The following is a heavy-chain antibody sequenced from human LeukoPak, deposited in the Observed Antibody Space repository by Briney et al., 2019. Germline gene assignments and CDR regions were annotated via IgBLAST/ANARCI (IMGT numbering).Heavy chain of an antibody. Sequence: SETLSLTCAVSGGSLDPYWNWIRQPPGKGLEWIGYIYYSGSTNYNPSLKSRVTMSVDTSKNQFSLELSSVTAADTAVYYCAETIEADGMSDFDYWGQGTLVTVSS. CDR3: AETIEADGMSDFDY. CDR1: GGSLDPY. J-gene: IGHJ4*02. V-gene: IGHV4-59*01. CDR2: IYYSGST. D-gene: IGHD6-13*01.